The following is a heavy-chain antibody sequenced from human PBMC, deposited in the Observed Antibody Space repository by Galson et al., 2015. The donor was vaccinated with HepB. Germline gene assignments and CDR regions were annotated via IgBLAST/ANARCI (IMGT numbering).Heavy chain of an antibody. CDR2: IDGSGDRT. CDR1: GFTFRIYG. D-gene: IGHD3-10*01. Sequence: SLRLSCAASGFTFRIYGMSWVRQAQGKGLEWVSGIDGSGDRTEYADSVQGRFIVSRDNSKNTLYLQISGLRVEDTAKYYCVKDVGRDLFGPGAWGQGTLVTVSS. V-gene: IGHV3-23*01. J-gene: IGHJ5*02. CDR3: VKDVGRDLFGPGA.